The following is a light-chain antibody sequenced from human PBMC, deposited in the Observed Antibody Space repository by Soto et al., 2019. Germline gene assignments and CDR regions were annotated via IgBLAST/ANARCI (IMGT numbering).Light chain of an antibody. CDR1: SSDVGNYNL. V-gene: IGLV2-23*01. CDR2: EGS. Sequence: QSVLTQPASVSGSPGQSITISCTGTSSDVGNYNLVSWYQHHPGKAPKLMIYEGSRRPSGVSNRFSGSKSGNTASLTISGLQAEDEADYYCCSYAGPTHYVFGTGTKLTVL. J-gene: IGLJ1*01. CDR3: CSYAGPTHYV.